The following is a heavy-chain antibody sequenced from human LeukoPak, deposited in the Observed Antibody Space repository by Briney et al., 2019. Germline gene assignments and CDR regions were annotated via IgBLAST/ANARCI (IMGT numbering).Heavy chain of an antibody. D-gene: IGHD6-6*01. V-gene: IGHV1-69*04. CDR1: GGTFSSYA. J-gene: IGHJ1*01. CDR2: IIPILGIA. CDR3: AEDGTSSIAARPGTPFQH. Sequence: SVKVFCKASGGTFSSYAISWVRQAPGQGLEWMGRIIPILGIANYAQKFQGRVTITADKSTSTAYMELSSLRSEDTAVYYCAEDGTSSIAARPGTPFQHWGQGTLVTVSS.